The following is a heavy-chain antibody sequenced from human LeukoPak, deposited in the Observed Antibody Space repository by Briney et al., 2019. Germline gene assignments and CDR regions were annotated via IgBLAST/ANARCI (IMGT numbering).Heavy chain of an antibody. CDR3: ARQTAMGRSGDY. V-gene: IGHV5-51*01. CDR2: IYPGDSDT. Sequence: GESLKISCKGSGYSFTSYWIGWVRQMPGKGLEWMGIIYPGDSDTRYTPSFQGQVTISVDKSLTTADLQWNSLKASDTAMYYCARQTAMGRSGDYWGQGTLVTVSS. CDR1: GYSFTSYW. J-gene: IGHJ4*02. D-gene: IGHD5-18*01.